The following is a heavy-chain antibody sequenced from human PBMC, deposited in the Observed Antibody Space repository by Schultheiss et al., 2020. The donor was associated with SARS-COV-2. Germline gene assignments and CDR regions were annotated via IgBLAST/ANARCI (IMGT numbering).Heavy chain of an antibody. CDR2: ISNDGDDP. Sequence: GGSLRLSCAASGFTFSTSGMHWVRQAPGKGLEWVAGISNDGDDPCYLDSVKGRFTISRDNSKNTLYLQINSLRPEDTAVYFCVKGGGRWLIRWYYYALDVWGRGTTVTVSS. J-gene: IGHJ6*02. CDR3: VKGGGRWLIRWYYYALDV. V-gene: IGHV3-30*18. D-gene: IGHD5-12*01. CDR1: GFTFSTSG.